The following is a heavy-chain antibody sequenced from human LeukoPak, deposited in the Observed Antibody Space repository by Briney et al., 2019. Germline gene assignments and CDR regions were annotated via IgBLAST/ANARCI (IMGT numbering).Heavy chain of an antibody. CDR3: ARHTGDTAIDY. CDR2: IYYSGST. V-gene: IGHV4-30-4*01. J-gene: IGHJ4*02. Sequence: SETLSLTCTVSGGSISSGDYYWSWIRQPPGKGLEWVGYIYYSGSTYYNPSLKSRVTISVDTSKNQFSLKLSSVTAADTAVYYCARHTGDTAIDYWGQGTLVTVSS. CDR1: GGSISSGDYY. D-gene: IGHD5-18*01.